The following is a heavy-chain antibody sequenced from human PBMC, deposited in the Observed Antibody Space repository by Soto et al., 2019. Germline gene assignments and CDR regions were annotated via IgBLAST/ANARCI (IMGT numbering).Heavy chain of an antibody. D-gene: IGHD3-22*01. J-gene: IGHJ2*01. Sequence: QITLKESGPTLVKPTQTLTLTCTFSGFSLETSGMGMSWIRQPPGKALEWLALIYWDDDKRYSPSLKNRLTITEDTTKNQEVLTLNNMDPVYTASYYCARSLYHYLNSGHSTYWYIDLWGRGTLVTVSS. CDR3: ARSLYHYLNSGHSTYWYIDL. CDR2: IYWDDDK. CDR1: GFSLETSGMG. V-gene: IGHV2-5*02.